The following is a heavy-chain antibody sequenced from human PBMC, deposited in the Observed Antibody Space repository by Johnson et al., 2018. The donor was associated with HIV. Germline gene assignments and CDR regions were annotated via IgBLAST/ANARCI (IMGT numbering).Heavy chain of an antibody. Sequence: VQLVESGGGVVRPGGSLRLSCAASGFTVSSNYMSWVRQAPGKGLEWASGIRWNSGTIAYADSVKGRFTISRDNAKNSLYLQMNSLRAEDTAVYYCARDGPWLQSQRDAFDIWGQGTMVTVSS. V-gene: IGHV3-48*04. D-gene: IGHD5-24*01. CDR3: ARDGPWLQSQRDAFDI. CDR1: GFTVSSNY. CDR2: IRWNSGTI. J-gene: IGHJ3*02.